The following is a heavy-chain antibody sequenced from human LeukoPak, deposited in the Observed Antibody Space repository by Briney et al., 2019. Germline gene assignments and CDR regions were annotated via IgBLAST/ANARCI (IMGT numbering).Heavy chain of an antibody. V-gene: IGHV4-39*07. Sequence: SETLSLTCTVSGGSISSYYWGWIRQPPGKGLEWIGSIYYSGSTYYNPSLKSRVTISVDTSKNQFSLKLSSVTAADTAVYYCARDAPYCGGDCYAFDIWGQGTMVTVSS. CDR1: GGSISSYY. CDR3: ARDAPYCGGDCYAFDI. CDR2: IYYSGST. D-gene: IGHD2-21*02. J-gene: IGHJ3*02.